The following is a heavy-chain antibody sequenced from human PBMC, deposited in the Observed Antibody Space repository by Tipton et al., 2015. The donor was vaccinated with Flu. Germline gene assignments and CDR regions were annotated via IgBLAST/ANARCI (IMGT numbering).Heavy chain of an antibody. J-gene: IGHJ3*02. V-gene: IGHV4-34*01. D-gene: IGHD3-22*01. CDR3: ARERRRGVTMIVVVTRGSRAFDI. CDR2: INHSGST. CDR1: GGSFSGYY. Sequence: TLSLTCAVYGGSFSGYYWSWIRQPPGKGLEWIGEINHSGSTNYNPSLKSRVTISVDTSKNQFSLKLSSVAAADTAVYYCARERRRGVTMIVVVTRGSRAFDIWGQGTMVTVSS.